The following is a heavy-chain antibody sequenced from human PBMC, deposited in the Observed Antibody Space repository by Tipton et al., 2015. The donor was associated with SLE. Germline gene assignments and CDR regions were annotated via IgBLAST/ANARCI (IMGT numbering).Heavy chain of an antibody. CDR1: GGSVSGHY. Sequence: GLVKPSETLSLTCAVYGGSVSGHYWSWIRQPPGKGLEWIGEINHSGRTNYNPSLKSRVTISVGTSKNQFSLKLSSVTAADTAVYYCARGDGNGIYFDYWGQGTLVTVSS. CDR3: ARGDGNGIYFDY. V-gene: IGHV4-34*01. D-gene: IGHD2-8*01. J-gene: IGHJ4*02. CDR2: INHSGRT.